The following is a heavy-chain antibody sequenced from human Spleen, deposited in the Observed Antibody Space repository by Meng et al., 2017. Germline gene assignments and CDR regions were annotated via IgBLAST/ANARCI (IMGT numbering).Heavy chain of an antibody. Sequence: QVQRGQFGAEAKKPGDSVKVSFQPSGYNFPDDWLHWVRRAPGQGLEWMGRIDPKSADTHYAQRFQGRVTMSRDTSISTVYMELSRLRSVDTAVYYCAGDYGDFLEFDPWGQGTLVTVSS. CDR2: IDPKSADT. J-gene: IGHJ5*02. V-gene: IGHV1-2*06. CDR3: AGDYGDFLEFDP. D-gene: IGHD4-17*01. CDR1: GYNFPDDW.